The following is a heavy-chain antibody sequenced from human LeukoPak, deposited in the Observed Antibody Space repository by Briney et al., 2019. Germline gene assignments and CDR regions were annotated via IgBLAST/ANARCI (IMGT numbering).Heavy chain of an antibody. V-gene: IGHV3-48*04. Sequence: PGGSLRLSCAASGFTFSNYNMNWVRQAPGKGLEWVSYISSSSSTIYYADSVKGRFTISRDNAKNSLSLQMNSLRAEDTAVYYCAREEALGIPNPFDYWGQGTLVTVSS. CDR1: GFTFSNYN. J-gene: IGHJ4*02. CDR2: ISSSSSTI. CDR3: AREEALGIPNPFDY. D-gene: IGHD3-16*01.